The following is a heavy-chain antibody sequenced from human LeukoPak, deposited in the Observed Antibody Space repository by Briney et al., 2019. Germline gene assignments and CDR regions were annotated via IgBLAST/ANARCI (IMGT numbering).Heavy chain of an antibody. V-gene: IGHV4-59*11. Sequence: SETLSLTCTVSGGSISSHYLSWIRQPPGKGLEWIGYIYYSGSTNYNPSLKSRVTITVDTSKNQISLKLSSVTAADTAVYYCARDGTGTTSDYWGQGTLVTVSS. J-gene: IGHJ4*02. CDR1: GGSISSHY. D-gene: IGHD1-1*01. CDR3: ARDGTGTTSDY. CDR2: IYYSGST.